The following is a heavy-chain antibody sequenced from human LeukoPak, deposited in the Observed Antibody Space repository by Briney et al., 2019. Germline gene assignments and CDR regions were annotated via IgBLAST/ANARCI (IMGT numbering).Heavy chain of an antibody. V-gene: IGHV1-69*13. CDR1: GGTFSSYA. Sequence: SVKVSCKASGGTFSSYAISWVRQAPGQGLEWMGGIIPIFGTANYAQKFQGRVTITADESTSAAYMELSSLRSEDTAVYYCARIPSSGWYKFYYYGMDVWGQGTTVTVSS. CDR2: IIPIFGTA. J-gene: IGHJ6*02. D-gene: IGHD6-19*01. CDR3: ARIPSSGWYKFYYYGMDV.